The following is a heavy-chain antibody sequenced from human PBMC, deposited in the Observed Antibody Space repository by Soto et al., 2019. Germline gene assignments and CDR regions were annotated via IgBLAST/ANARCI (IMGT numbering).Heavy chain of an antibody. CDR2: ISGSGGST. CDR1: GFTFSSYA. CDR3: ATSGSYYKGVDY. V-gene: IGHV3-23*01. Sequence: GGSLRLSCAASGFTFSSYAMSWVRQAPGKGLEWVSAISGSGGSTYYADSVKGRFTISRDNSKNTLYLQMNSLRAEDTAVYYCATSGSYYKGVDYWGQGTLVTVSS. D-gene: IGHD1-26*01. J-gene: IGHJ4*02.